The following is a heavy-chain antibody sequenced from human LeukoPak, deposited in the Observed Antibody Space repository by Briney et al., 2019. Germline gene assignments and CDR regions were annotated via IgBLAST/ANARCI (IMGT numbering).Heavy chain of an antibody. V-gene: IGHV3-43D*03. CDR2: ISWDGGST. D-gene: IGHD5-12*01. Sequence: PGGSLRLSCAASGFTFDDYAMHWVRQAPGKGLEWVSLISWDGGSTYYADSVKGRFTISRDNSKNSLYLQMNSLRAEDTALYYCAKGSGYDLGGLFDYWGQGTLVTVSS. CDR1: GFTFDDYA. J-gene: IGHJ4*02. CDR3: AKGSGYDLGGLFDY.